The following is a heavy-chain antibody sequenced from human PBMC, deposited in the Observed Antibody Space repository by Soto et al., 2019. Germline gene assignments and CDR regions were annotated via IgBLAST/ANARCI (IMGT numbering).Heavy chain of an antibody. Sequence: QVQLVESGGGVVQPGRSLRLSCAASGFSFRTYAMHWVRQGPGKGLEWVAVVSHDGGNKYYADSVKGRFTISRDNPKNTRYLQMNSLRAEDTAVYYCARDVRERQWLDYFDYWGQGTLGTVYS. CDR3: ARDVRERQWLDYFDY. J-gene: IGHJ4*02. V-gene: IGHV3-30-3*01. CDR2: VSHDGGNK. D-gene: IGHD6-19*01. CDR1: GFSFRTYA.